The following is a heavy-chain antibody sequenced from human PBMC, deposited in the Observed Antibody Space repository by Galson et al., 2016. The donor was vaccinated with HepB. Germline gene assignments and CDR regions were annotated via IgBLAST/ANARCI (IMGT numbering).Heavy chain of an antibody. V-gene: IGHV3-9*01. CDR2: ISWRSGSI. CDR1: GFRFDDYA. D-gene: IGHD7-27*01. J-gene: IGHJ2*01. Sequence: SLRLSCAASGFRFDDYAMHWVRQPPGKGLEWVSGISWRSGSIGYADSVKGRFTISRDNAKNSLYLQMNSLRAGDTALYYCARGLPGVSIYWYFDLWGRGTLVTVSS. CDR3: ARGLPGVSIYWYFDL.